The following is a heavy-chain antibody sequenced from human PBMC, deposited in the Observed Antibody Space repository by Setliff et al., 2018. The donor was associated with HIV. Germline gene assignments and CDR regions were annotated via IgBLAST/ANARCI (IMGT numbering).Heavy chain of an antibody. D-gene: IGHD7-27*01. Sequence: SQTLSLTCLVFSYSITDGNYWAWIRQSPGKGLEWIGSIYSTGHTYYNPSHKSRLTMFIDTAKNRFSLKLSSVTAADTAVYYCARAPNKPYYYMDVWGKGTKVTVSS. J-gene: IGHJ6*03. CDR3: ARAPNKPYYYMDV. CDR1: SYSITDGNY. V-gene: IGHV4-38-2*02. CDR2: IYSTGHT.